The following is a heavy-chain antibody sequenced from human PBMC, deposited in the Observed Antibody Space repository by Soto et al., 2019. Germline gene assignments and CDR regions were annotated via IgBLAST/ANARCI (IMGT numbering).Heavy chain of an antibody. V-gene: IGHV4-39*01. CDR1: GGSISNTPYF. J-gene: IGHJ6*02. D-gene: IGHD2-15*01. CDR3: ARHLTYCSAGSCYSDFPYYGMDV. Sequence: SETLSLTYTVSGGSISNTPYFWGWIRQPPGKGLEGIGSIYYSGSTHYNPSLKSRITISVDTSRKQFSLKLSSVTAADTAVYYCARHLTYCSAGSCYSDFPYYGMDVWGQGTTVTVSS. CDR2: IYYSGST.